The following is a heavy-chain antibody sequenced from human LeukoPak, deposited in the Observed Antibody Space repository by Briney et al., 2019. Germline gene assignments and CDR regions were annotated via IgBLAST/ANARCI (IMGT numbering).Heavy chain of an antibody. CDR1: GFTFDDYA. CDR3: AKDIGGAAADTFDY. D-gene: IGHD6-13*01. CDR2: ISWNSGSI. V-gene: IGHV3-9*01. J-gene: IGHJ4*02. Sequence: GGSLRLSCAASGFTFDDYAMRWVRQAPGKGLEWVSGISWNSGSIGYADSVKGRFTISRDNAKNSLYLQMNSLRAEDTALYYCAKDIGGAAADTFDYWGQGTLVTVSS.